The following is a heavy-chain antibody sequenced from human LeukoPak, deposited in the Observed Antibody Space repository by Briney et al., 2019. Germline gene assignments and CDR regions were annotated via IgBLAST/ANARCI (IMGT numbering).Heavy chain of an antibody. Sequence: GGSLRLSCAASGLTFSSNCMSWVRQAPGKGLEWVSFIYSGGNTYYADSVKGRFTISRDSSKNKVHLQMNSLRAEDTAMYYCARRAGDYSHPYDYWGQGTLVTVSS. CDR3: ARRAGDYSHPYDY. CDR2: IYSGGNT. CDR1: GLTFSSNC. V-gene: IGHV3-53*01. D-gene: IGHD3-22*01. J-gene: IGHJ4*02.